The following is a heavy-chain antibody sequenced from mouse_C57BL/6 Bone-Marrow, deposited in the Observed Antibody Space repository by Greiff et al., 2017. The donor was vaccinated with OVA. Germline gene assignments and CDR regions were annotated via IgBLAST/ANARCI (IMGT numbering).Heavy chain of an antibody. J-gene: IGHJ2*01. CDR1: GFTFSDYG. V-gene: IGHV5-17*01. CDR2: ISSGSGTI. CDR3: ARRGVDY. Sequence: EVKVVESGGGLVKPGGSLKLSCAASGFTFSDYGMHWVRQAPEKGLEWVAYISSGSGTIYYAATVKGRFTLSRDNAKNTLFLQMTSLRSEDTATYYCARRGVDYWGQGTTLTVSS.